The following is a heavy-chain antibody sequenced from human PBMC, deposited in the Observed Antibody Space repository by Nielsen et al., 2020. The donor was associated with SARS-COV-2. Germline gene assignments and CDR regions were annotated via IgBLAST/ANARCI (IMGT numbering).Heavy chain of an antibody. V-gene: IGHV1-46*01. CDR3: ARGRGYSYGHDAFDI. D-gene: IGHD5-18*01. Sequence: WVRQAPGQGLEWMGIINPSGGSTSYAQKFQGRVTMTRDTSTSTVYMELSSLRSEDTAVYYCARGRGYSYGHDAFDIWGQGTMVTVSS. CDR2: INPSGGST. J-gene: IGHJ3*02.